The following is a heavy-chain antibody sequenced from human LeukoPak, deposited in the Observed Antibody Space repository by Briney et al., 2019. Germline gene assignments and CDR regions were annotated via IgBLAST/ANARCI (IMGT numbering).Heavy chain of an antibody. V-gene: IGHV4-59*01. J-gene: IGHJ4*02. Sequence: SETLSLTCTVAGGSISSYYWSWIRQPPGKGLEGIGYIYYSGSTNYNPSLKSRVTISVDTSKNQFSLKLSSVTAADTAVYYCARGEQVRGVIALFDYWGQGTLVTVSS. CDR2: IYYSGST. D-gene: IGHD3-10*01. CDR3: ARGEQVRGVIALFDY. CDR1: GGSISSYY.